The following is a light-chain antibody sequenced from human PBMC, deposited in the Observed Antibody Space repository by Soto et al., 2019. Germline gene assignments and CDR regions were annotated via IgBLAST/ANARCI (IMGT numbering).Light chain of an antibody. J-gene: IGLJ3*02. V-gene: IGLV4-69*01. Sequence: QSVLTQSPSASASLGASVKLTCTLSSGHSSYAIAWHQQQPEKGPRYLMKLNSDGSHNKGDGIPDRFSGSSSGAERYLTISSLQSEDEADYYCQTWGTGVQVFGGGTKVTV. CDR1: SGHSSYA. CDR3: QTWGTGVQV. CDR2: LNSDGSH.